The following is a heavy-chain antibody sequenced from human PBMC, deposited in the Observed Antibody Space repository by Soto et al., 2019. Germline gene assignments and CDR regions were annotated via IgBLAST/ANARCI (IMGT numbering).Heavy chain of an antibody. CDR2: FDPEDGET. CDR1: GYTLIELS. V-gene: IGHV1-24*01. J-gene: IGHJ5*02. Sequence: ASVKVSCKVSGYTLIELSMHWVRQAPGKGLEWMGGFDPEDGETIYAQKFQGRVTMTEDTSTDTAYMELSSLRSEDTAVYYCATVQFYMGSENDWFDPWGQGTLVTVSS. CDR3: ATVQFYMGSENDWFDP. D-gene: IGHD3-10*01.